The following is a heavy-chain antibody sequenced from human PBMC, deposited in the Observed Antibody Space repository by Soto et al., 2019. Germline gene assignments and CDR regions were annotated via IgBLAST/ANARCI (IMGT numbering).Heavy chain of an antibody. Sequence: QVQLVQSGAEVKKPGASVKVSCKASGYTFTSYGISWVRQAPGQGLEWMGWISAYNGNTNYAQKLQGRVTMTTDTSKSKAYMELRSLRSDDTAVYYCARDLVRGVIGWDWGYGMDVWGQGTTVTVSS. V-gene: IGHV1-18*01. J-gene: IGHJ6*02. D-gene: IGHD3-10*01. CDR1: GYTFTSYG. CDR3: ARDLVRGVIGWDWGYGMDV. CDR2: ISAYNGNT.